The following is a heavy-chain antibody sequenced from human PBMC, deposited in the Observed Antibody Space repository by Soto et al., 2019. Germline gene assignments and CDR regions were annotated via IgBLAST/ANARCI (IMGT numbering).Heavy chain of an antibody. CDR1: GFTFSSYA. J-gene: IGHJ6*02. D-gene: IGHD6-13*01. V-gene: IGHV3-23*01. Sequence: GGSPGLSCAAYGFTFSSYAMSWVRQAPGKGLEWVSAISGSGGSTYYADSVKGRFTISRDNSKNTLYLQMNSLRAEDTAVYYFAKDPRYSSSWPRDYYYYVMDVWCQAISCTVSS. CDR2: ISGSGGST. CDR3: AKDPRYSSSWPRDYYYYVMDV.